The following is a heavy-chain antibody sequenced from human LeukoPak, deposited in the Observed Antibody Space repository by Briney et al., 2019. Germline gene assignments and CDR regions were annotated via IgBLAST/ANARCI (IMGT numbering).Heavy chain of an antibody. V-gene: IGHV3-23*01. J-gene: IGHJ4*02. Sequence: GGSLRLSCAASGFTFSSFGMSWVRQAPGKGLEWVSVISGSGGSTHYADSVKGRFTISRDNSKNTLYLQMNSLRAEDTAVYYCAKDRTGDDYGGQGTLVTVSS. CDR3: AKDRTGDDY. CDR2: ISGSGGST. D-gene: IGHD7-27*01. CDR1: GFTFSSFG.